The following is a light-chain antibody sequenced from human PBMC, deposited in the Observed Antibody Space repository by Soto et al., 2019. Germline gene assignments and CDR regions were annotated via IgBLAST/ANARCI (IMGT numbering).Light chain of an antibody. CDR3: QQSYKTPRT. CDR2: AAS. Sequence: DIQMTQSPSSLSASVGDRVTITCRASQSITSYLNWYQHKPGKAPKLLIYAASSLQSGVPSRFSGSGSGTDFTLTISSLQPEDFATYYCQQSYKTPRTFGQGTKLEIK. CDR1: QSITSY. J-gene: IGKJ2*01. V-gene: IGKV1-39*01.